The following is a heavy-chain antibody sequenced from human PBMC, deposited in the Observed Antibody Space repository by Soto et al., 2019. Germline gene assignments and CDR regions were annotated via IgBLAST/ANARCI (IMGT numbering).Heavy chain of an antibody. V-gene: IGHV4-39*01. Sequence: SETLSLTCTVSGGSISSSSYYWGWIRQPPGKGLEWIGSIYYSGSTYYNPSLKSRVTISVDTSKNQFSLKLSSVTAADTAVYYCARTLVIAVAGGYFDYWGQGTLVTVSS. CDR1: GGSISSSSYY. CDR3: ARTLVIAVAGGYFDY. J-gene: IGHJ4*02. D-gene: IGHD6-19*01. CDR2: IYYSGST.